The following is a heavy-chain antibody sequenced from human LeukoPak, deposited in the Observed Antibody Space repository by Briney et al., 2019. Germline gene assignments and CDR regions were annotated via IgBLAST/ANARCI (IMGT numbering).Heavy chain of an antibody. CDR2: NSYHARDQ. CDR3: AAQPCINGICYLDY. J-gene: IGHJ4*02. V-gene: IGHV3-30*04. Sequence: GGSLRLSCTASGFTFSDHAMHWVRQAPGKGLEWVTVNSYHARDQFYADSVKGRFTVSRDNSRNILYLQMNSLRAEDSAVYYCAAQPCINGICYLDYWGQGALVTVSS. CDR1: GFTFSDHA. D-gene: IGHD2-8*01.